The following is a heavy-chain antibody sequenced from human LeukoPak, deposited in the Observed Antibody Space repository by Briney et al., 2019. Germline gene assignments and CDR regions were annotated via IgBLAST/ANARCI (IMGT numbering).Heavy chain of an antibody. Sequence: SVKVSCKASGGTFNSYAISWVRQAPGQGLEWMGGIIPIFGTANYAQKFQGRVTITADESTSTAYMELSSLRSEDTAVYYCARARDYYDSSGYYRGFDPWGQGTLVTVSS. J-gene: IGHJ5*02. D-gene: IGHD3-22*01. CDR2: IIPIFGTA. CDR1: GGTFNSYA. V-gene: IGHV1-69*13. CDR3: ARARDYYDSSGYYRGFDP.